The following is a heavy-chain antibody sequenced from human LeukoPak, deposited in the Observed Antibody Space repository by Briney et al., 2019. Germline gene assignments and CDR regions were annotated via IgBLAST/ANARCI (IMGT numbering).Heavy chain of an antibody. CDR2: IYYSGST. J-gene: IGHJ2*01. Sequence: SETLSLTCTVSGGSISSYYWSWIRQPPGKGLEWIGYIYYSGSTNYNPSLKSRVTISVDTSKNQFSLKLSAVTAADTAVYYCARDLGDGDYPDLWGRGTLVTVSS. CDR1: GGSISSYY. CDR3: ARDLGDGDYPDL. V-gene: IGHV4-59*01. D-gene: IGHD4-17*01.